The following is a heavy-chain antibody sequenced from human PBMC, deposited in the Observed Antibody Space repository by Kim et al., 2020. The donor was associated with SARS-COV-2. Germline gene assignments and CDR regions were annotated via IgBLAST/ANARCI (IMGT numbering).Heavy chain of an antibody. CDR2: VGGRGFNP. V-gene: IGHV3-23*01. Sequence: GGSLRLSCVASGFEFSSYAMSWVRQSPGKRLEWLAGVGGRGFNPYYAASVGGRFTISRDNSKNTLFLQMRSLRADDAAVYYCARHRGVYGVCQAWGPGP. CDR1: GFEFSSYA. J-gene: IGHJ1*01. CDR3: ARHRGVYGVCQA. D-gene: IGHD3-16*01.